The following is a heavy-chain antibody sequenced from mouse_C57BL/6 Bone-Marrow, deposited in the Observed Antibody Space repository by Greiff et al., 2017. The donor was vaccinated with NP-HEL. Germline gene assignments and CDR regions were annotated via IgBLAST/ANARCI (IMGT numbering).Heavy chain of an antibody. V-gene: IGHV5-6*01. CDR3: ARHEGDGYYFDY. J-gene: IGHJ2*01. Sequence: DVQLQESGGDLVKPGGSLKLSCAASGFTFSSYGMSWVRQTPDKRLEWVATISSGGSYTYYPDSVKGRFTISRDNAKNTLYLQMSSLKSEDTAMYYCARHEGDGYYFDYWGQGTTLTVSS. CDR2: ISSGGSYT. D-gene: IGHD2-3*01. CDR1: GFTFSSYG.